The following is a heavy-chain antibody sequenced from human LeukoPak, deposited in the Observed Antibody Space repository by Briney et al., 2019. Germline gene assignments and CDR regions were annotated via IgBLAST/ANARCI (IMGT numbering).Heavy chain of an antibody. Sequence: ASETLSLTCTVSGGSVSSGSYYWSWIRQPPGKGLEWIGYIYYSGSTNYNPSLKSRVTISVDTSKNQFSLKLSSVTAADTAVYYCARAKLLVQGPLFDYWGQRTLVTVSS. CDR3: ARAKLLVQGPLFDY. D-gene: IGHD3-10*01. V-gene: IGHV4-61*01. CDR1: GGSVSSGSYY. CDR2: IYYSGST. J-gene: IGHJ4*02.